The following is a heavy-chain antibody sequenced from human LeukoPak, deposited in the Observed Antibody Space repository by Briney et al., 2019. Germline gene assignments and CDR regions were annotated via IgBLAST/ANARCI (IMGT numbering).Heavy chain of an antibody. D-gene: IGHD2-15*01. CDR2: IYYSGST. CDR1: GGSISSYY. Sequence: SETLSLTCTVSGGSISSYYWSWIRQPPGKGLEWIGYIYYSGSTNYNPSLKSRVTISVDTSKNQFSLKLSSVTAADTAVYYCARTTRDIVVVVAATRAFDIWGQGTMVTVSS. V-gene: IGHV4-59*12. CDR3: ARTTRDIVVVVAATRAFDI. J-gene: IGHJ3*02.